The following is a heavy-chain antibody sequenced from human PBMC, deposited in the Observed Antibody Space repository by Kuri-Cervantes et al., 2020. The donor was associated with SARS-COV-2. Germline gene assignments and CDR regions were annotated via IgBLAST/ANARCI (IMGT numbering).Heavy chain of an antibody. J-gene: IGHJ5*02. D-gene: IGHD3-3*01. CDR3: ARWGNYYDFWSGDNWFDP. V-gene: IGHV3-11*06. CDR2: ISSSSSYT. CDR1: GFTFSDYY. Sequence: LSLTCAASGFTFSDYYMSWIRQAPGKGLEWVSYISSSSSYTNYADSVKGRFTISRDNAKNSLYLQMNSLRAEDTAVYYCARWGNYYDFWSGDNWFDPWGQGTLVTVSS.